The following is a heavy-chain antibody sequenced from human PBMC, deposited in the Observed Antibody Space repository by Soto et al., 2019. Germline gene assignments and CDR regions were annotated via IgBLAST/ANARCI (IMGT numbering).Heavy chain of an antibody. CDR2: INPNSGGT. V-gene: IGHV1-2*04. CDR3: ARNKRISSSWYYYYYYGMDV. CDR1: GYTFTGYY. D-gene: IGHD6-13*01. J-gene: IGHJ6*02. Sequence: ASVKVSCKASGYTFTGYYMHWVRQAPGQGLEWMGWINPNSGGTNYAQKFQGWVTMTRDTSISTAYMELSRLRSDDTAVYYCARNKRISSSWYYYYYYGMDVCGQGTTVTVSS.